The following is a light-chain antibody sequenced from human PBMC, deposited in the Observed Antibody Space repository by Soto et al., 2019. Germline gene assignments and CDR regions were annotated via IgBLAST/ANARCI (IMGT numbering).Light chain of an antibody. V-gene: IGLV2-11*01. J-gene: IGLJ1*01. CDR1: SSDVGFYNY. CDR2: DVT. CDR3: CSYAGSYIHYV. Sequence: QSVPTQPHSLSGSPGQSVTISCSGTSSDVGFYNYVSWYQQHPGKAPKLMIYDVTKRPSGVPDRFSGSKSDNTASLTISGLQAEDEADYYCCSYAGSYIHYVFGSGTKVTVL.